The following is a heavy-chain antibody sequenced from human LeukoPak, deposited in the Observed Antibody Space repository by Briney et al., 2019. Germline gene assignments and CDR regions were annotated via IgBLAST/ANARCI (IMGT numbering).Heavy chain of an antibody. CDR3: AKRPSDYGDYVSYFDY. CDR1: GFSFISYG. D-gene: IGHD4-17*01. J-gene: IGHJ4*02. Sequence: GGSLRLSCAASGFSFISYGMHWVRQAPGKGLEWVGVISDDGRSKDYADSVKGRFTISRDNSKDTLYLQMNSLRDEDTAVYYCAKRPSDYGDYVSYFDYWGQGTLVTVST. V-gene: IGHV3-30*18. CDR2: ISDDGRSK.